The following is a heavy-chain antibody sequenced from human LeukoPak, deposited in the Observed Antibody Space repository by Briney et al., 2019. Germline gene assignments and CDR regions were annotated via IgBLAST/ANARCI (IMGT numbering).Heavy chain of an antibody. CDR2: IYPRDGST. CDR1: GYTFTSNY. CDR3: ARDQEGFDY. J-gene: IGHJ4*02. Sequence: ASVKVSCKASGYTFTSNYILWVRQAPGQGLEWMGMIYPRDGSTSYAQKFQGRVTVTRDTSTSTVHMELSGLRSEDTAVYCCARDQEGFDYWGQGTLVTVSS. V-gene: IGHV1-46*01.